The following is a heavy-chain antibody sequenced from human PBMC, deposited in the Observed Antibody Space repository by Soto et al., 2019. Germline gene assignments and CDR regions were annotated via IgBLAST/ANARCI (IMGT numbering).Heavy chain of an antibody. CDR3: ARARIGYCSGGSCYWGYYYYGMDV. J-gene: IGHJ6*02. D-gene: IGHD2-15*01. CDR1: GFTFSSYS. Sequence: GGSLRLSCAASGFTFSSYSMNWVRQAPGKGLEWVSSISSSSSYIYYADSVKGRFTISRDNAKNSLYLQMNSLRAEDTAVYYCARARIGYCSGGSCYWGYYYYGMDVWGQGTTVTVSS. CDR2: ISSSSSYI. V-gene: IGHV3-21*01.